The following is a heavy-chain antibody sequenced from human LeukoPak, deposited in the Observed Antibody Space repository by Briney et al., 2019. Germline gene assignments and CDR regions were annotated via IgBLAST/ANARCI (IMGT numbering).Heavy chain of an antibody. D-gene: IGHD3-22*01. J-gene: IGHJ4*02. CDR2: IYSGGST. V-gene: IGHV3-66*01. Sequence: GGSLRLSCAASGFTVSSNYISWVRQAPGKGLEWVSVIYSGGSTYYADSVKGRFTISRDNSKNTLYLQMNSLRAEDTAVYYCARVPYDSSGYYSVYFDYWGQGTLVTVSS. CDR1: GFTVSSNY. CDR3: ARVPYDSSGYYSVYFDY.